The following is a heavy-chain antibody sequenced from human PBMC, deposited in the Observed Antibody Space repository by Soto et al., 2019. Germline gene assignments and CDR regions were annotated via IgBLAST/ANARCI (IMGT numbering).Heavy chain of an antibody. Sequence: PSQTLSLTCAISGDSVSSNSAAWNWIRQSPSRGLEWLGRTYYRSKWYNDHAVSVESRITINPDTSKNQFSLQLNSVNPEDTAVYYCARGKVAVNQTPIAAAGSGYYYGMDVWGQGTTVTVSS. V-gene: IGHV6-1*01. D-gene: IGHD6-13*01. CDR2: TYYRSKWYN. CDR3: ARGKVAVNQTPIAAAGSGYYYGMDV. J-gene: IGHJ6*02. CDR1: GDSVSSNSAA.